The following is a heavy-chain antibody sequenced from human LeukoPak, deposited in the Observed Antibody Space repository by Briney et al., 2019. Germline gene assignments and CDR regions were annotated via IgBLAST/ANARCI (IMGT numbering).Heavy chain of an antibody. J-gene: IGHJ4*02. CDR1: GGSFSGYY. D-gene: IGHD2-21*02. V-gene: IGHV4-59*10. CDR3: ARARRSLLLFDY. Sequence: SETLSLTCAVYGGSFSGYYWSWIRQPAGKGLEWIGRIYTSGSTNYNPSLKSRVTMSVDTSKNQFSLKLSSVTAADTAVYYCARARRSLLLFDYWGQGTLVTVSS. CDR2: IYTSGST.